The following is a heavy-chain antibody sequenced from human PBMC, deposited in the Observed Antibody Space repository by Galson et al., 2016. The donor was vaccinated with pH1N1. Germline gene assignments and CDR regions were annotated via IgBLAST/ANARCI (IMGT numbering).Heavy chain of an antibody. D-gene: IGHD3-22*01. J-gene: IGHJ4*02. CDR2: ISWNSGDI. Sequence: PLRLSCAASGFTFNDYAMHWVRQAPGKGLEWVSVISWNSGDIGYADSVRGRFTISRDNAKNSVYLQMNSLRPEDTALYYCAKVKHDSSGLDYWGQGTLVTVSS. CDR3: AKVKHDSSGLDY. V-gene: IGHV3-9*01. CDR1: GFTFNDYA.